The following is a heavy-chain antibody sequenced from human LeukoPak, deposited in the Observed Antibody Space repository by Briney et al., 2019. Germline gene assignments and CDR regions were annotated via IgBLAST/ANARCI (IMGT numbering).Heavy chain of an antibody. D-gene: IGHD3-10*01. V-gene: IGHV6-1*01. CDR3: VRSRGDLDY. CDR2: TYYRSMWHN. J-gene: IGHJ4*02. CDR1: GDSVSSNSAA. Sequence: SQTLSLTCAISGDSVSSNSAAWNWIRQSPARGLEWLGRTYYRSMWHNDYAPSVKSRITINPDTSKNQFSLQVNSMTPEDTAVYYCVRSRGDLDYWGQGTLVTVSS.